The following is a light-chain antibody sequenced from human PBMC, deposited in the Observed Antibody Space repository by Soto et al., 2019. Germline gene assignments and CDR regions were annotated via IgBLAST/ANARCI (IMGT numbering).Light chain of an antibody. CDR1: QSVSSSY. J-gene: IGKJ3*01. CDR2: GAS. CDR3: QQYGSSPFT. Sequence: EIVLTQSPGTLSLSPGERATLSCRASQSVSSSYLAWYQQKPGQAPRLLIYGASSRATGIPDRFSGGGSGTDFTLTISRLEPEVLAVYYCQQYGSSPFTFGPGTKVDIK. V-gene: IGKV3-20*01.